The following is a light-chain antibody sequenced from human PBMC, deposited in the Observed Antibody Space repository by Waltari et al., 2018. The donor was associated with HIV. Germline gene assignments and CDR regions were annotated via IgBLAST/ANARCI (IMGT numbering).Light chain of an antibody. CDR3: TSYISSSTPV. Sequence: QSALTQPASVSGSPGQSITIACALTDYVYVSWYQRHPGKAPKVIIYEVTNRPPGLSNRFSGSKSGNTATLTISGLQPEDEADYFCTSYISSSTPVFGRGTKVTVL. CDR1: ALTDYVY. CDR2: EVT. J-gene: IGLJ2*01. V-gene: IGLV2-14*01.